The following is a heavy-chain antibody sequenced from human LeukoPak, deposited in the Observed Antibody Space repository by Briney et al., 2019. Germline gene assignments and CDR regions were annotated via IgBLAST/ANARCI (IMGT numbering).Heavy chain of an antibody. CDR3: AREVWGPEF. Sequence: GGSLRLSCAASGFTFTKYWMTWVRQAPWKGLEWVGNIKQDGSDKNYMDSVKGRFTISRDNTKNSVYLQMSGLRAEDTAVYYCAREVWGPEFWGQGTLVTVSS. CDR1: GFTFTKYW. J-gene: IGHJ4*02. D-gene: IGHD1-14*01. V-gene: IGHV3-7*01. CDR2: IKQDGSDK.